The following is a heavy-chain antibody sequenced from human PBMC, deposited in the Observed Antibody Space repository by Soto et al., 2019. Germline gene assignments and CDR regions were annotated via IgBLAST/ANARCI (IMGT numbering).Heavy chain of an antibody. V-gene: IGHV1-8*01. Sequence: QVQLVQSGAEVKKPGASVKVSCKASGYTFTSYDINWVRQATGQGLEWMGWMNPNSGNTGYAQKFQGRVTMTRNTSISTAXXEXSXXRSEDTAVYYCARVPYYDFWSGYYTSNYYYYGMDVWGQGTTVTVSS. CDR2: MNPNSGNT. CDR3: ARVPYYDFWSGYYTSNYYYYGMDV. J-gene: IGHJ6*02. CDR1: GYTFTSYD. D-gene: IGHD3-3*01.